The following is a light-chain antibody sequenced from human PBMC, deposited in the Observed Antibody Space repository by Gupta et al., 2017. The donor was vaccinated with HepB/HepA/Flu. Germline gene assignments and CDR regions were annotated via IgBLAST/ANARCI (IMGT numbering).Light chain of an antibody. CDR1: SSDVGSYDL. J-gene: IGLJ3*02. CDR3: CSYGGRRTWV. CDR2: EVT. Sequence: QSALTQPASVSGSPGQSITISCTGTSSDVGSYDLVSWYQRHRGKAPKLMMYEVTKRPSGVSYRFSGSKSANTASLTISGLQAEDEADYVCCSYGGRRTWVFGGGTKLTVL. V-gene: IGLV2-23*02.